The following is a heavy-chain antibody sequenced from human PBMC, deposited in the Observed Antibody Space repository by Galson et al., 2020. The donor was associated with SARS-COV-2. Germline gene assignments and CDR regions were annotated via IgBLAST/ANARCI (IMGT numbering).Heavy chain of an antibody. CDR2: TTHSGNT. D-gene: IGHD3-22*01. J-gene: IGHJ4*03. V-gene: IGHV4-59*01. Sequence: SEPLSLPCTVSGGPISTYYWSWIRQPPAKGLEWIGYTTHSGNTKNNPSLKSRVTISVDTSKNQCSLKLRSVTAADTVVYCCSRVESVGYYDNMGYYPCSEFDYWGNGAMVTVS. CDR3: SRVESVGYYDNMGYYPCSEFDY. CDR1: GGPISTYY.